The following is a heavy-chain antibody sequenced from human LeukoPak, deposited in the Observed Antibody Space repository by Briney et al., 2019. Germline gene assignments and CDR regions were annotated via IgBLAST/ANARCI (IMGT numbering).Heavy chain of an antibody. D-gene: IGHD3-22*01. J-gene: IGHJ4*02. V-gene: IGHV4-61*01. Sequence: SETLSLTYTVSGGSVSSGSYYWSWIRQPPGKGLEWIGYIYYSGSTKYNPSLKSRVTISVDTSKNQFSLKLSSVTAADTAVYYCARDTTNVYYYDTSGYDHWGQGTLVTVSS. CDR1: GGSVSSGSYY. CDR3: ARDTTNVYYYDTSGYDH. CDR2: IYYSGST.